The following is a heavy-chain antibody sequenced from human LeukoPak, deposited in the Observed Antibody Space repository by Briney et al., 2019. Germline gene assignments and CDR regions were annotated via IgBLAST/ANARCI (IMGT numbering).Heavy chain of an antibody. J-gene: IGHJ4*02. CDR2: ISYDGSNK. CDR1: GFTFSSYA. D-gene: IGHD4-17*01. CDR3: ARGPDYGDYLSFDY. Sequence: GGSLRLSCAASGFTFSSYAMHWVRQAPGKGLEWVAVISYDGSNKYYADSVKGRFTISRDNSKNTLYLQMNSLRAEDTAVYYCARGPDYGDYLSFDYWGQGTLATVSS. V-gene: IGHV3-30-3*01.